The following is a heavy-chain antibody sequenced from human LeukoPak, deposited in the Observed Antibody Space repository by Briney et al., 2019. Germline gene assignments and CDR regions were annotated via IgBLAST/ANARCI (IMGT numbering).Heavy chain of an antibody. J-gene: IGHJ4*02. CDR1: GFTFNDYA. CDR2: ISWNSGSI. D-gene: IGHD3-22*01. Sequence: PAGGSLRLSCGASGFTFNDYAMHWVRQAPGKGREWVSGISWNSGSIGYADSVKGRFTISRDNAKNSLYLQMNSLRAEDMALYYCAKDIRHYDSSGCDNWGQGTLVTVFS. V-gene: IGHV3-9*03. CDR3: AKDIRHYDSSGCDN.